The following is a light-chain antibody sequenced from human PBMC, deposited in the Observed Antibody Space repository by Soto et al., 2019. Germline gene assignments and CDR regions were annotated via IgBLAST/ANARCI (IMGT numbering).Light chain of an antibody. J-gene: IGKJ1*01. Sequence: DIQMTQSPSSLSASVGYRVTITCRASQGIGQDLGWYQQRPGKAPNRLIYAASTLQSGVPSRFSGSGSGTEFTLTISSLQPEDFTTYYCLQHNSYPRTFGQGTKVEIK. CDR2: AAS. CDR3: LQHNSYPRT. V-gene: IGKV1-17*01. CDR1: QGIGQD.